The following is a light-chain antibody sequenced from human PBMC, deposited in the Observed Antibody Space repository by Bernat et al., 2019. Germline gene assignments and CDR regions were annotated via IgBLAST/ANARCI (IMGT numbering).Light chain of an antibody. V-gene: IGKV1-33*01. J-gene: IGKJ5*01. Sequence: DIQMTQSPSSLSASVGDRVTITCQASQDISNYLNWYQQKPGKAPKLLIYDASNLETGVPSRFSGSGSGTDFTFTISSLQPEDIATYHCQQYDNVPITFSQGTRLEIK. CDR2: DAS. CDR3: QQYDNVPIT. CDR1: QDISNY.